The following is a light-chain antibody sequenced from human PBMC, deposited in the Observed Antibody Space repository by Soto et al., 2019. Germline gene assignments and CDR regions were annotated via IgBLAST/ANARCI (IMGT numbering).Light chain of an antibody. CDR2: GAS. J-gene: IGKJ3*01. CDR3: QQYGSSPLT. CDR1: QSVSSSY. V-gene: IGKV3-20*01. Sequence: EIVLTQSPGTLSLSPGERATLSCRASQSVSSSYLAWYQQKPGQAPGLLIYGASSRPTGIPDRFSGSGSGTDFTLTISRLEPEDFAVYYCQQYGSSPLTFGPGTKVDIK.